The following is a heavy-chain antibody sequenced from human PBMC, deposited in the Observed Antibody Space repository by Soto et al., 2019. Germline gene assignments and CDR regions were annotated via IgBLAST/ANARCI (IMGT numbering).Heavy chain of an antibody. CDR2: ISSNGDTT. D-gene: IGHD2-2*02. Sequence: PGGSLRLSCSASGFSFSDYAMHWVRQAPGKGPEYISGISSNGDTTYYADSVRDRITISRDNSKKTAYLQMSSLRPQDTAVYYCVNGRCRTTTRYTVFIDHWGLRPMVTVSS. V-gene: IGHV3-64D*08. CDR3: VNGRCRTTTRYTVFIDH. CDR1: GFSFSDYA. J-gene: IGHJ4*02.